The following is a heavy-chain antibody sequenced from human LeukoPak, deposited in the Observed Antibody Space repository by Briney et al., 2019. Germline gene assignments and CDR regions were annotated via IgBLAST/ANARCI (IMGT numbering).Heavy chain of an antibody. D-gene: IGHD3-3*01. CDR3: AGELEAYYDFWSGYDSFGRN. Sequence: GGSLRLSCAASGFTFSSYAMHWVRQAPGKGLEWVAVISYDGSNKYYADSVKGRFTTSRDNSKNTLYLQMNSLRAEDTAVYYCAGELEAYYDFWSGYDSFGRNWGQGTLVTVSS. CDR1: GFTFSSYA. J-gene: IGHJ4*02. V-gene: IGHV3-30-3*01. CDR2: ISYDGSNK.